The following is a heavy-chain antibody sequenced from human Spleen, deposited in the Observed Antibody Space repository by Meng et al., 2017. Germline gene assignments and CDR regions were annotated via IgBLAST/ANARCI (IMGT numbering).Heavy chain of an antibody. V-gene: IGHV4-39*07. CDR2: IYHSGST. CDR3: AREKSRNDVGYFDN. D-gene: IGHD1-1*01. Sequence: SETLSLTCTVSGGSISSSSYYWGWIRQPPGKGLEWIGSIYHSGSTYYNPSLQSRVTISVDMSKNQFSLRLRSVTAADTAVYYCAREKSRNDVGYFDNWGRGTLVTVSS. CDR1: GGSISSSSYY. J-gene: IGHJ4*02.